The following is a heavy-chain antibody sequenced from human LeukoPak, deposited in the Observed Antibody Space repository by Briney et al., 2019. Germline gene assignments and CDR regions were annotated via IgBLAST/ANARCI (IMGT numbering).Heavy chain of an antibody. J-gene: IGHJ3*02. V-gene: IGHV3-66*01. CDR3: ARDSSGFDAFDI. D-gene: IGHD3-22*01. CDR1: GFTVSSNY. Sequence: GGSLRLSCAASGFTVSSNYMSWVRQAPGKGLEWVSVIYSGGSTYYADSVKGRFTISRDNSKNTLYLQMNSLRAEDTAVYYCARDSSGFDAFDIWGQGTMVTVSS. CDR2: IYSGGST.